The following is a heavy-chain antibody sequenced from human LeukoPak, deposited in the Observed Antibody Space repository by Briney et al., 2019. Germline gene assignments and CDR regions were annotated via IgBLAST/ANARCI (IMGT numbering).Heavy chain of an antibody. CDR2: INPNSGGT. D-gene: IGHD3-22*01. Sequence: ASVKVSGKPSGYTFTGYYMHWVRQAPGQGLEWMGRINPNSGGTNYAQKFQGRVTMTRDKSISTAYMELSRLRSDDTAVYYCAGAEIYYDSSGYYFYWGQGTLVTVSP. J-gene: IGHJ4*02. CDR3: AGAEIYYDSSGYYFY. CDR1: GYTFTGYY. V-gene: IGHV1-2*06.